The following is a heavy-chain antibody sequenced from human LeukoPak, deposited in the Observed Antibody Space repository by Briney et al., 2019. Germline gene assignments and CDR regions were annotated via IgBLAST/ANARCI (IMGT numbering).Heavy chain of an antibody. V-gene: IGHV4-4*07. CDR3: AREQQPARPFDY. CDR1: GGSISSYY. J-gene: IGHJ4*02. CDR2: IYSSGST. Sequence: PSETLSLTCNVSGGSISSYYWSWIRQPAGKGLEWIGRIYSSGSTNYNPSLKSRVTMSVDTSKNQFSLNLNSATAADTAVYYCAREQQPARPFDYWGQGTLVTVSS. D-gene: IGHD6-13*01.